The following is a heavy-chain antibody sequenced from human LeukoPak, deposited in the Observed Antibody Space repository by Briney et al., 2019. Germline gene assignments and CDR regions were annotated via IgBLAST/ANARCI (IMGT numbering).Heavy chain of an antibody. CDR1: GGSFSGYY. V-gene: IGHV4-34*01. J-gene: IGHJ4*02. Sequence: SETLSLTCAVYGGSFSGYYWSWIRQPPGKGLEWIGEINHSGSTNYNPSLKSRLTISLDKSKNQFSLKLSAVTAADTAVYYCARNGAYNLDYWGQGTLVTVSS. CDR3: ARNGAYNLDY. D-gene: IGHD1-14*01. CDR2: INHSGST.